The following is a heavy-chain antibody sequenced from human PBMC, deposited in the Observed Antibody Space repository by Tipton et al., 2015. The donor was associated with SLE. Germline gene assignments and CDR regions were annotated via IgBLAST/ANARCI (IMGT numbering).Heavy chain of an antibody. CDR3: AREGIAAAGIDY. CDR1: GGSISSHY. J-gene: IGHJ4*02. CDR2: IYYSGST. D-gene: IGHD6-13*01. V-gene: IGHV4-59*11. Sequence: TLSLTCTVSGGSISSHYWSWIRQPPGKGLEWIGYIYYSGSTNYNPSLKSRVTISVDRSKNQFSLKLSSVTAADTAVYYCAREGIAAAGIDYWGQGTLVTVSS.